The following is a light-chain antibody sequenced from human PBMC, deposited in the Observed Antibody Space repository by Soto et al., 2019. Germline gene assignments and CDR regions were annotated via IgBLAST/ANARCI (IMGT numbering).Light chain of an antibody. J-gene: IGKJ4*01. Sequence: DFQMTPSPSSLSASVGDRVTITCRASQSISRYLNLYQQKPGQAPKILIYAASSLQSGVPSRFSGGGSGSAFSLTTSSLQPEDFATYYCQQSYSTPRTFGGGTKVEIK. CDR3: QQSYSTPRT. CDR1: QSISRY. CDR2: AAS. V-gene: IGKV1-39*01.